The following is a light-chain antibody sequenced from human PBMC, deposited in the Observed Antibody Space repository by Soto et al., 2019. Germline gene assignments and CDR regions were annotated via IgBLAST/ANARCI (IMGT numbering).Light chain of an antibody. CDR1: SSNIGSNY. J-gene: IGLJ1*01. CDR3: AAWDDSLSGDV. Sequence: QSVLTQPPSAPGTPGQRVTISCSGSSSNIGSNYVYWYQQLPGTAPKLLIYRNNQRPSGVPDRFSGSKSGTSASLAISGLRSEDEADYYCAAWDDSLSGDVFGTGTKLTVL. CDR2: RNN. V-gene: IGLV1-47*01.